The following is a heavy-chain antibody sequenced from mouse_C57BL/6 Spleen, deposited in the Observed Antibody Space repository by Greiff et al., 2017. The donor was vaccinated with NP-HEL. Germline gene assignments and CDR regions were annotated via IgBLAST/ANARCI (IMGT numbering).Heavy chain of an antibody. J-gene: IGHJ4*01. D-gene: IGHD3-2*02. CDR3: ARGQTAQGTMDY. Sequence: VQLQQPGAELVMPGASVKLSCKASGYTFTSYWMHWVKQRPGQGLEWIGEIDPSDSYTNYNQKFKGKSTLTVDKSSSTAYMQLSSLTSEDSAVYYCARGQTAQGTMDYWGQGTSVTVSS. CDR1: GYTFTSYW. CDR2: IDPSDSYT. V-gene: IGHV1-69*01.